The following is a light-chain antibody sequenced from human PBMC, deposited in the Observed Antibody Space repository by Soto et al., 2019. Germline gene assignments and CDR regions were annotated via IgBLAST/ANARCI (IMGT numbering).Light chain of an antibody. CDR1: QSVSSN. Sequence: EIVMTQSPATLSVSPGERATLSCRASQSVSSNLAWYQQKPGQAPRLLIYGASTRATGIPARFSGSGSGTECTLTISRLHSADFGVYSCQQSNNWSQPTFGGGTKVEIK. V-gene: IGKV3-15*01. CDR3: QQSNNWSQPT. J-gene: IGKJ4*01. CDR2: GAS.